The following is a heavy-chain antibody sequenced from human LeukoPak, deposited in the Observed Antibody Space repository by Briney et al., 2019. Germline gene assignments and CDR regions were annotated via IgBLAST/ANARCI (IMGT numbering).Heavy chain of an antibody. CDR3: ARGSGDPQYYFDY. CDR1: GFTFSSYS. CDR2: ISSSSSYI. V-gene: IGHV3-21*01. J-gene: IGHJ4*02. Sequence: PGGSLRLSCAASGFTFSSYSMNWVRQAPGKGLEWVSSISSSSSYIYYADSVKGRFTISRDNAKNSLYLQMNSLRAEDTAVYYCARGSGDPQYYFDYWGQGTLVTVSS. D-gene: IGHD2-21*02.